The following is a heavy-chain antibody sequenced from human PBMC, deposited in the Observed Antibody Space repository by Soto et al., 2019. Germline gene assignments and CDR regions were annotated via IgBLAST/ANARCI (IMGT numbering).Heavy chain of an antibody. V-gene: IGHV4-30-4*01. CDR2: ISSIGST. Sequence: PSEALSLTCTVSSCSVSNGDYFCVCISHSPGKGLEWIGYISSIGSTYYNPSLKSRVSVSRDTSKNQFSLKLSSVTTTDTAVYYCARGLVIRPYYYHGMDVWGQGTTVTVSS. J-gene: IGHJ6*02. CDR3: ARGLVIRPYYYHGMDV. D-gene: IGHD3-9*01. CDR1: SCSVSNGDYF.